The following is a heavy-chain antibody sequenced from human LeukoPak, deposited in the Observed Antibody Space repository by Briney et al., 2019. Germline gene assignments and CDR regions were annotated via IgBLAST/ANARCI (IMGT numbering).Heavy chain of an antibody. CDR1: GFTVSSNY. D-gene: IGHD6-19*01. V-gene: IGHV3-53*01. CDR2: IYSGGST. J-gene: IGHJ4*02. CDR3: AGGYNTGWYYFDY. Sequence: GGSLRLSCAASGFTVSSNYMSWVRQAPGKGLEWVSVIYSGGSTYYADSVKGRFTISRDNSKNTLYLQMNSLRAEDTAVYYCAGGYNTGWYYFDYWGQGTLVTVSS.